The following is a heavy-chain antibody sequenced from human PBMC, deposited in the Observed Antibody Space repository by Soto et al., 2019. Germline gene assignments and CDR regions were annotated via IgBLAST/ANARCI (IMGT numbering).Heavy chain of an antibody. CDR1: VYSFTNYC. V-gene: IGHV5-51*01. J-gene: IGHJ4*02. D-gene: IGHD6-19*01. CDR3: ARLPLASIAVAPYED. CDR2: IYPGDSDT. Sequence: GESLKISCKGSVYSFTNYCIGWLRQMPVKGLEWMGIIYPGDSDTRYSPSFQGQVTISADKSISTAYLQWSSLKDSDTAMYYCARLPLASIAVAPYEDWGPGTMVTLSS.